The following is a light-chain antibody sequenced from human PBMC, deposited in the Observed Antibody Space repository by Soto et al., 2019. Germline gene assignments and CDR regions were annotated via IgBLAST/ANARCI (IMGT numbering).Light chain of an antibody. J-gene: IGLJ1*01. Sequence: QSALTQPTSVSGSPGQSITISCTGNHNDIGTYDYVSWYQQHPGRAPRLLIHGVTTRPSGISGRFSASKSGLTASLTISGLQPEDEADYFCTSYRRGPLYVFGNGTKGTVL. CDR1: HNDIGTYDY. CDR3: TSYRRGPLYV. V-gene: IGLV2-14*03. CDR2: GVT.